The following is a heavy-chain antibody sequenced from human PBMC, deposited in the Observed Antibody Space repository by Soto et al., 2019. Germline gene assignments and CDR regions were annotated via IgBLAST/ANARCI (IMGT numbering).Heavy chain of an antibody. CDR1: GYTFTKYG. CDR3: SRALYCTSPSCYNHYYYGMDI. CDR2: IGVYNGKT. Sequence: QEQLVQSGGEVKKPGASVRVSCKASGYTFTKYGITWVRQAPGQGLEWMGWIGVYNGKTNYARKLQGRVIMTADTPASKAYMELRSIRSDDTAVYYCSRALYCTSPSCYNHYYYGMDIGGQGTTFSVSS. V-gene: IGHV1-18*04. D-gene: IGHD2-2*02. J-gene: IGHJ6*02.